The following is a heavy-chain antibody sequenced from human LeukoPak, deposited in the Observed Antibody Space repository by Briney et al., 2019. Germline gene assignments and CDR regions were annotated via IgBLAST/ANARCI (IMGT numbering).Heavy chain of an antibody. CDR1: GYSFTNYG. V-gene: IGHV1-18*01. J-gene: IGHJ4*02. CDR2: ISAYNGYT. Sequence: ASVKVSCKASGYSFTNYGISWVRQAPGQGLEWMGWISAYNGYTHFAQKFQGRVTMTTDTSTSTAYMELRSLRSDDTAVYYCARGFPPRRNHDSSGYYSYYFDHWGQGTLVTVSS. CDR3: ARGFPPRRNHDSSGYYSYYFDH. D-gene: IGHD3-22*01.